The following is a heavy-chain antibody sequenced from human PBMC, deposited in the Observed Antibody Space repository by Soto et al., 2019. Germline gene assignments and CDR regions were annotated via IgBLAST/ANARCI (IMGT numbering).Heavy chain of an antibody. CDR2: INAGNGNT. CDR3: ARDLRNYYGSGSYFAWFDP. D-gene: IGHD3-10*01. J-gene: IGHJ5*02. CDR1: GYTFTSYA. V-gene: IGHV1-3*01. Sequence: GASVKVSCKASGYTFTSYAMHWVRQAPGQRLEWMGWINAGNGNTKYSQKFQGRVTITRDTSASTAYMELSSLRSEDTAVYYCARDLRNYYGSGSYFAWFDPWGQGTLVTVSS.